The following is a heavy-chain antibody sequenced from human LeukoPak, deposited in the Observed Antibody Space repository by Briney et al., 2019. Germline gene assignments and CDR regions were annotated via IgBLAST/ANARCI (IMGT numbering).Heavy chain of an antibody. V-gene: IGHV1-69*13. CDR2: IIPIFGTA. CDR1: GGTFSSYA. J-gene: IGHJ2*01. Sequence: SVKVSCKASGGTFSSYAISWVRQAPGQGLEWMGGIIPIFGTANYAQKFQGRVTITADESTSTAYMELSSLRSEDTAVYYCARDLGIRRDYWYFDLWGRGTLVTVSS. CDR3: ARDLGIRRDYWYFDL.